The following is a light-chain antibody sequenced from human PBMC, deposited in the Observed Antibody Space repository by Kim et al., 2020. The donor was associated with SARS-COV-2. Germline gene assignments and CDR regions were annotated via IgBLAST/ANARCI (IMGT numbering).Light chain of an antibody. J-gene: IGKJ2*01. V-gene: IGKV1-39*01. Sequence: DIQMTQSPSSLSASVGDRVTISCRASQSITTYLNWYQQKPGKPPKLLIYAASSLASGVPSRFSGSGSGTDFTLTINSLQPEDFATYYCQQGYSTFGQGTKLEI. CDR2: AAS. CDR1: QSITTY. CDR3: QQGYST.